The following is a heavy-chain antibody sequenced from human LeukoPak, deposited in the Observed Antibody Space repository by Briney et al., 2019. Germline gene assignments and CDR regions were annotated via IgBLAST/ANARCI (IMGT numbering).Heavy chain of an antibody. D-gene: IGHD3-22*01. CDR3: ASLVDSSGYYGLPYYMDV. CDR2: IYHSGST. V-gene: IGHV4-38-2*02. J-gene: IGHJ6*03. Sequence: SETLSLTCTVSGYSISSGYYWGWIRQPPGKGLEWIGSIYHSGSTYYNPSLKSRVTISVDTSKNQFSLKLSSVTAADTAVYYSASLVDSSGYYGLPYYMDVWGKGTTVTVSS. CDR1: GYSISSGYY.